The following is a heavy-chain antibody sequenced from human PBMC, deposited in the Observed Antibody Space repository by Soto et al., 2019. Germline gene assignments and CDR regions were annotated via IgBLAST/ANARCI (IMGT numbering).Heavy chain of an antibody. CDR3: TTSIAAAGGRRDY. CDR2: IRSKANSYAT. CDR1: GFTFSGSA. Sequence: GGSLRLSCAASGFTFSGSAMHWVRQASGKGLEWVGRIRSKANSYATAYAASVKGRFTISRDDSKNTAYLQMNSLKTEDTAVYYCTTSIAAAGGRRDYWGQGTLVTVSS. D-gene: IGHD6-13*01. J-gene: IGHJ4*02. V-gene: IGHV3-73*01.